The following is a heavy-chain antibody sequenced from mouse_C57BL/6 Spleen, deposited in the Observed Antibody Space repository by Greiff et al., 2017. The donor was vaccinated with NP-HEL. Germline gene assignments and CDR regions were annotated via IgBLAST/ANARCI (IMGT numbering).Heavy chain of an antibody. D-gene: IGHD2-5*01. CDR2: IDPSDSYT. Sequence: QVQLQQPGAELVRPGTSVKLSCKASGYTFTSYWMHWVKQRPGQGLEWIGVIDPSDSYTNYNQKFKGKATLTVDTSSSTAYMQLSSLTSEDSAVYYCARTVYSNYSYWYFDVWGTGTTVTVSS. CDR1: GYTFTSYW. CDR3: ARTVYSNYSYWYFDV. V-gene: IGHV1-59*01. J-gene: IGHJ1*03.